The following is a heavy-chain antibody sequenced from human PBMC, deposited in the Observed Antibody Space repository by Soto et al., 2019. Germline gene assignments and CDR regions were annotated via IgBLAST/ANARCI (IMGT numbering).Heavy chain of an antibody. D-gene: IGHD2-15*01. Sequence: EVQLVESGGGLVQPGGSLRLSCAASGFTFSDHYMDWVRQAPGKGLEWVGRVRNKANSYTTEYAASVKGRFTISRDDSKNSLYLQMNSLKIEDTAVYYCARVSTPSIAYWGQGTLVTVSS. V-gene: IGHV3-72*01. J-gene: IGHJ4*02. CDR2: VRNKANSYTT. CDR3: ARVSTPSIAY. CDR1: GFTFSDHY.